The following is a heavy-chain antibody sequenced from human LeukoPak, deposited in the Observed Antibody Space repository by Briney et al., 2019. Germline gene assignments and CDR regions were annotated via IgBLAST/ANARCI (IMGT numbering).Heavy chain of an antibody. CDR2: IKQDGGEK. CDR3: AREDHSNYNY. V-gene: IGHV3-7*01. J-gene: IGHJ4*02. Sequence: GGSLRLSCAASGFSFSNYGMHWVRQAPGKGLEWVANIKQDGGEKFYVDSVKGRFTISRDNAKNSLYLQMNSLRAEDTAVYYCAREDHSNYNYWGQGTLVTVSS. CDR1: GFSFSNYG. D-gene: IGHD4-11*01.